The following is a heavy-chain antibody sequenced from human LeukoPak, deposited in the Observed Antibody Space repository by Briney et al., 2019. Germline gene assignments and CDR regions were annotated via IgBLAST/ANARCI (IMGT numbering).Heavy chain of an antibody. J-gene: IGHJ4*02. Sequence: GVSLRLSCAASGFTFSIYAMRWIRQAPGKGLEGVSAISGSGGSTYYADSVKGRFTISRDNAKNTLYLQMNSLRAEDTAVYYCARVLVRGVIDDYWGQGTLVTVSS. V-gene: IGHV3-23*01. CDR3: ARVLVRGVIDDY. CDR2: ISGSGGST. CDR1: GFTFSIYA. D-gene: IGHD3-10*01.